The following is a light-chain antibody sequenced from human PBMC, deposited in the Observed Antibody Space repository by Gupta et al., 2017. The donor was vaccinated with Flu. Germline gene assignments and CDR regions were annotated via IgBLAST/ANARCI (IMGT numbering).Light chain of an antibody. CDR3: QQYGSSPT. J-gene: IGKJ2*01. Sequence: DIVLTQSPGTLSLSPGERATLSCRASQSVSSSYLAWYQQKPGQAPRLLIYGASSRATGIPDRFSSSGSGTDFTLTISRLEPEDVAEYYCQQYGSSPTFGQGTKLEIK. CDR2: GAS. V-gene: IGKV3-20*01. CDR1: QSVSSSY.